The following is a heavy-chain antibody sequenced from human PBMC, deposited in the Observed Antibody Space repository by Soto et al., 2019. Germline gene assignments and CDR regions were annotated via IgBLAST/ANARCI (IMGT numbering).Heavy chain of an antibody. CDR3: ARNMDYYYGPGSGNGHGF. D-gene: IGHD3-10*01. CDR2: ITTKFGDT. CDR1: GYTFTAYY. J-gene: IGHJ6*02. Sequence: QVQLVQSGAEVKEPGDSVRVSCEASGYTFTAYYIHWVRQAPGQGLEWMGWITTKFGDTTYAQDLQGRVSITRDMSVSTVYMELSRLTSDDTAIYYCARNMDYYYGPGSGNGHGFWGQGTTVTVFS. V-gene: IGHV1-2*02.